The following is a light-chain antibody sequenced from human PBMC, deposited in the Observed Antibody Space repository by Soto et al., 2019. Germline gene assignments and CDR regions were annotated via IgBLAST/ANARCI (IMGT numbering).Light chain of an antibody. Sequence: DIQMTQSPSTLSASVGDRVTITCRASQSISSWLAWYQQKPGKAPKLLIYDASSLESGVPSRFSGSGSGTEFPLTISSLQPDDFATDYCQQYNSDPFFGQGNKLEIK. CDR3: QQYNSDPF. V-gene: IGKV1-5*01. CDR2: DAS. J-gene: IGKJ2*01. CDR1: QSISSW.